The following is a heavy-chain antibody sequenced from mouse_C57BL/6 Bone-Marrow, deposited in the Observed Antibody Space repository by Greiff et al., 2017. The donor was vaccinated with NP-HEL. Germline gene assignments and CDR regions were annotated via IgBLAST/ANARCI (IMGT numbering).Heavy chain of an antibody. D-gene: IGHD1-1*01. Sequence: EVQLQQSGPELVKPGASVKLSCKASGYSFTDYYMNWVKQSHGKSLEWIGVINPNYGTTSYNQKFKGKATLTVDQSSSTAYMQLNSLTSEDSADYYCARSRGGYYDSSHDYAMDYWGQGTSVTVSS. CDR1: GYSFTDYY. CDR3: ARSRGGYYDSSHDYAMDY. V-gene: IGHV1-39*01. CDR2: INPNYGTT. J-gene: IGHJ4*01.